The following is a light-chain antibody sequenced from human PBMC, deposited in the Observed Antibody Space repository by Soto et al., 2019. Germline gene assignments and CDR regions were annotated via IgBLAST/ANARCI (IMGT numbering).Light chain of an antibody. CDR3: CSYAGTV. CDR2: DVS. CDR1: SSDVGGYNY. V-gene: IGLV2-11*01. J-gene: IGLJ2*01. Sequence: QSALTRTRSVSGSPGQSVTISCTGTSSDVGGYNYVSWYQQHPGKAPKLMIYDVSKRPSGVPDRFSGSKSGNTASLTISGLQAEDEADYYCCSYAGTVFGGGTKLTVL.